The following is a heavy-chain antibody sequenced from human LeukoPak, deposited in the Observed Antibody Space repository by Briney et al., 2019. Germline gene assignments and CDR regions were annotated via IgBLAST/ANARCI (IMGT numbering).Heavy chain of an antibody. V-gene: IGHV1-3*01. CDR2: INAGNGNT. D-gene: IGHD3-10*01. Sequence: ASVKVSCKASGYTFTSYAMHWVRQAPGQRLEWMGWINAGNGNTKHSQKFQGRVTITRDTSASTAYMELSSLRSEDTAVYYCARDPRNYYGSGSYSGAFDIWGQGTMVTVSS. CDR1: GYTFTSYA. J-gene: IGHJ3*02. CDR3: ARDPRNYYGSGSYSGAFDI.